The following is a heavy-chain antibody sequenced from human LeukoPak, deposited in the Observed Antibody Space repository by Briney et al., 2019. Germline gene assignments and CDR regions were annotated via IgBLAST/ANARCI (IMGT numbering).Heavy chain of an antibody. Sequence: SEALSLTCTVSGGSISSVDYYWSWIRQPPGKGLEWIGYIYYSGSTYYDPSLKSRVMISVDASKNQFSLKLSSVTTADTAVYYCARDYYLDGYPYFDYWGQGTLVTVSS. D-gene: IGHD5-24*01. J-gene: IGHJ4*02. V-gene: IGHV4-30-4*02. CDR2: IYYSGST. CDR1: GGSISSVDYY. CDR3: ARDYYLDGYPYFDY.